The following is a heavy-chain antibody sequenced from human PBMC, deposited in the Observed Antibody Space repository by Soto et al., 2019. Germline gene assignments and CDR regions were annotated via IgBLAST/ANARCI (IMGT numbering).Heavy chain of an antibody. J-gene: IGHJ5*02. Sequence: QVQLVQSGAEVKKPGSSVKVSCKASGGTFSSYAISWVRQAPGQGLEWMGGIIPIFGTANYAQQVQGRVTITADESTSPADMELSSLGSEDTAVYYGARDYGGGWFDPWGQGTLVTVAS. D-gene: IGHD4-17*01. CDR3: ARDYGGGWFDP. V-gene: IGHV1-69*01. CDR1: GGTFSSYA. CDR2: IIPIFGTA.